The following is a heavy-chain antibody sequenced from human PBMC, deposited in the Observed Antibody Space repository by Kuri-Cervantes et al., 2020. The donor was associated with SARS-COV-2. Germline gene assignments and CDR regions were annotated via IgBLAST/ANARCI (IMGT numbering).Heavy chain of an antibody. V-gene: IGHV1-24*01. CDR1: GYTLTELS. CDR3: ATAGTTAMALFDY. CDR2: FDPEDGET. Sequence: ASVRVSCKVSGYTLTELSMHWVRQAPGKGLEWMGGFDPEDGETIYAQKFQGRVTMTEDTSTDTAYMELSSLRSEDTAVYYCATAGTTAMALFDYWGQGTLVTVSS. J-gene: IGHJ4*02. D-gene: IGHD5-18*01.